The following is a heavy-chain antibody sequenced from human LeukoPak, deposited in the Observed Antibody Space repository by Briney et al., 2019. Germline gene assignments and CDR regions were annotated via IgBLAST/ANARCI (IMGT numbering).Heavy chain of an antibody. Sequence: PSGTLSLTCAVSGGSISSSNWWSWVRQPPGKGLEWIGEIYHSGSTNYNPSLKSRVTISVDKSKNQFSLKLSSVTAADTAVYYCASPGEGYYYDSSGHFYWGQGTLVTVSS. CDR3: ASPGEGYYYDSSGHFY. CDR2: IYHSGST. CDR1: GGSISSSNW. J-gene: IGHJ4*02. D-gene: IGHD3-22*01. V-gene: IGHV4-4*02.